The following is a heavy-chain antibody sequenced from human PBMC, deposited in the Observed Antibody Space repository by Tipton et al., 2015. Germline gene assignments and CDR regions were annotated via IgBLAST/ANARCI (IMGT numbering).Heavy chain of an antibody. Sequence: GLVKPSETLSLTCTVSGGSLGTYYWSWIRQPPGKGLEWIGCIYYSGSTNYNPSLKSRVTMSADTSKNQSSLKLSSVTAADTAVYYCAREKRISIFGVLIPHFDFWGQGALVTVSS. CDR2: IYYSGST. D-gene: IGHD3-3*01. V-gene: IGHV4-59*12. J-gene: IGHJ4*02. CDR3: AREKRISIFGVLIPHFDF. CDR1: GGSLGTYY.